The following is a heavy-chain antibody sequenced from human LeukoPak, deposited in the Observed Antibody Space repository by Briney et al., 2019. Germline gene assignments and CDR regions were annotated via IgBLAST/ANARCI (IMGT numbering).Heavy chain of an antibody. Sequence: KPSETLSLTCTVSGGSISSYYWSWIRQPAGKGLEWIGYIYYSGSTNYNPSLKSRVTISVDTSKNQFSLKLSSVTAADTAVYYCARIIPDPDYYDSSGPEGWFDPWGQGTLVTVSS. J-gene: IGHJ5*02. CDR1: GGSISSYY. CDR2: IYYSGST. D-gene: IGHD3-22*01. CDR3: ARIIPDPDYYDSSGPEGWFDP. V-gene: IGHV4-59*01.